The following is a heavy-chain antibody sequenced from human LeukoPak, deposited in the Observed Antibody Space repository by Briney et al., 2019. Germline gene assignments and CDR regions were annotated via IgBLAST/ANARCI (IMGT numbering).Heavy chain of an antibody. J-gene: IGHJ4*02. CDR2: ISSSSSYI. V-gene: IGHV3-21*01. D-gene: IGHD3-10*01. Sequence: GGSLRLSCAASGFPFSSYSMNWVRQAPRKGLEWVSSISSSSSYIYYADSVEGRFTISRDNAKNSLYLQMNSLSAEDTAVYYCAKDPRRITMVRGVIIPGYYFDYWGQGTLVTVSS. CDR1: GFPFSSYS. CDR3: AKDPRRITMVRGVIIPGYYFDY.